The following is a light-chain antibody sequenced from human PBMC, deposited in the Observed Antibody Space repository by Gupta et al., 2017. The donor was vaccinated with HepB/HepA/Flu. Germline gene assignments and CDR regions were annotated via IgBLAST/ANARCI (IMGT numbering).Light chain of an antibody. CDR2: DAS. CDR1: QDIGKY. J-gene: IGKJ4*01. V-gene: IGKV1-33*01. Sequence: DIQMTQSPSSLSASVGDRVTITCQASQDIGKYLNWYQQKPGKAPKLLLYDASNLQTGVPSRFSGSGSGTDFTFTISSLQREDFATYYCQQEDNFPITFGGGTKVEIK. CDR3: QQEDNFPIT.